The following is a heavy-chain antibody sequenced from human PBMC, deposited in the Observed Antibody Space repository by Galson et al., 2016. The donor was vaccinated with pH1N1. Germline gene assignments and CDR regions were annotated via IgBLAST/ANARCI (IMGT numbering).Heavy chain of an antibody. Sequence: TLSLTCTVSNGSISSDDYYWTWIRQPPGKGLEWIGYIYYSGTTYYNPALKSRVTISIDTSKNQFSLKLNSVTAADTAIYFCARVGITIVREAIDYWGQGTLVTVSS. CDR3: ARVGITIVREAIDY. V-gene: IGHV4-30-4*08. CDR2: IYYSGTT. J-gene: IGHJ4*02. CDR1: NGSISSDDYY. D-gene: IGHD3-10*01.